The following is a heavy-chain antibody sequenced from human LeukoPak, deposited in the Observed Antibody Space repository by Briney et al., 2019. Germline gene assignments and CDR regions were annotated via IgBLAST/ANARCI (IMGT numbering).Heavy chain of an antibody. CDR2: IKRKTDGGTT. D-gene: IGHD3-22*01. CDR1: GFTFSKAW. J-gene: IGHJ4*02. CDR3: TKYYYDSSGSLYFDY. V-gene: IGHV3-15*07. Sequence: GGSLRLSCAASGFTFSKAWMNWVRQAPGKGLEWVGRIKRKTDGGTTDFAAPVKGRFTISRDDSKNTLYLQMNSLKTEDTAVYYCTKYYYDSSGSLYFDYWGQGTLVTVSS.